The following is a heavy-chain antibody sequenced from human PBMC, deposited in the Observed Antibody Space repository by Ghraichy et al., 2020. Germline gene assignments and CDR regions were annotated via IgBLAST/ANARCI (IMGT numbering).Heavy chain of an antibody. Sequence: ASVKVSCKASGDTFTGHYMYWVRQAPGQGLEWMGWINPNSVGTNYAQKFQGRVTMTRDTSISTAYMELSMLRSDDTAVYYCAREPPDTAAFDIWGQGTMVTVSS. CDR2: INPNSVGT. V-gene: IGHV1-2*02. CDR1: GDTFTGHY. CDR3: AREPPDTAAFDI. D-gene: IGHD5-18*01. J-gene: IGHJ3*02.